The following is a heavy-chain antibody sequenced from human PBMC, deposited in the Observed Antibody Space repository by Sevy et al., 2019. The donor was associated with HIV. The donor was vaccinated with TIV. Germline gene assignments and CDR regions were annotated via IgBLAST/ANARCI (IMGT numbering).Heavy chain of an antibody. J-gene: IGHJ5*02. CDR3: TTVYYDFWSGVNAFDP. CDR2: IKSKTDGGTT. V-gene: IGHV3-15*01. D-gene: IGHD3-3*01. Sequence: GGSLRLSCAASGFTFSNAWMSWVRQAPGKGLEWVGRIKSKTDGGTTDYAAPVKGRFTISRDDSKNTLYLQMNSLKTEDTAVYYCTTVYYDFWSGVNAFDPWGQGTLVTVSS. CDR1: GFTFSNAW.